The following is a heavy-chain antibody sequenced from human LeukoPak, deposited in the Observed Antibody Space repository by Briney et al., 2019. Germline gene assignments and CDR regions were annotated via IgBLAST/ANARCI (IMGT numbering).Heavy chain of an antibody. CDR3: ARRALGYYDRPFDY. J-gene: IGHJ4*02. Sequence: SETLSLTCTVSDGSLSSYYWSWIRQPPGKGLEWIGYIYYSGSTNYNPSLKSRVTISVDTSKNQFSLKLSSVTAADTAVYYCARRALGYYDRPFDYWGQGTLVTVSS. V-gene: IGHV4-59*08. CDR2: IYYSGST. D-gene: IGHD3-22*01. CDR1: DGSLSSYY.